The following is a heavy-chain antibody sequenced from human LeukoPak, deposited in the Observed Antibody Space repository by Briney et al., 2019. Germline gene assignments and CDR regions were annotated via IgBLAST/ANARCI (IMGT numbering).Heavy chain of an antibody. J-gene: IGHJ4*02. D-gene: IGHD5-12*01. CDR3: ARGYSGYDWVFDY. CDR2: IDYSGGT. CDR1: GGSISSYS. V-gene: IGHV4-59*08. Sequence: SENLSLTCTVSGGSISSYSWSWIRQPPGKGLEWIGYIDYSGGTNYNPSLKSRVTISVDTSKNQFSLKLSSVTAADTAVYYCARGYSGYDWVFDYWGQGTLVTVSS.